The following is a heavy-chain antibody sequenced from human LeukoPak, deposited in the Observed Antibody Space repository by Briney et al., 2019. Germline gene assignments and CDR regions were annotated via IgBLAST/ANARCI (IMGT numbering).Heavy chain of an antibody. V-gene: IGHV1-18*01. CDR1: GYAFISYS. Sequence: ASVKVSCKASGYAFISYSITWVRQAPGQGLEWMGWVNTYNGDTNYAQKLQGRVTMTTDTSTTTGYMELRSLTSDDTAVYYCARGDYYFDLWGRGTLVTVSS. J-gene: IGHJ2*01. CDR2: VNTYNGDT. CDR3: ARGDYYFDL. D-gene: IGHD4-11*01.